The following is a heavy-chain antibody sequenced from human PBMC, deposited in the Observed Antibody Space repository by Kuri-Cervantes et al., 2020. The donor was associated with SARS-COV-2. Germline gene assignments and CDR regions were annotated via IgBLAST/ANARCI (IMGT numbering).Heavy chain of an antibody. Sequence: GGSLRLSCAASGFTFSSYGMHWIRQAPGKGLEWVAVIWYDGSNKYYADSVKGRFTISRDNSKNTLYLQMNSLRAEDTAVYYCARDRPEVVPLYYFNSWAREPWSPSPQ. CDR2: IWYDGSNK. V-gene: IGHV3-33*01. J-gene: IGHJ4*02. D-gene: IGHD3-22*01. CDR3: ARDRPEVVPLYYFNS. CDR1: GFTFSSYG.